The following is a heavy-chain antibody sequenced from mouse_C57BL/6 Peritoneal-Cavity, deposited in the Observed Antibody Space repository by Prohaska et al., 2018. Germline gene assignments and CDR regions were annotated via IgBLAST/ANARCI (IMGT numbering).Heavy chain of an antibody. V-gene: IGHV11-2*01. CDR2: INSDVSDI. D-gene: IGHD2-1*01. CDR3: MRYGNYWYIDV. J-gene: IGHJ1*03. CDR1: GFTFSGFW. Sequence: EVQLLETGGGLVQPGVSRGLSCEGSGFTFSGFWMSWVRQTPGKTLEWIVEINSDVSDINYGQSIKDRFTIFRDNDKSTVYMQMRNVRSEDTATYFCMRYGNYWYIDVWGTGTTVTVSS.